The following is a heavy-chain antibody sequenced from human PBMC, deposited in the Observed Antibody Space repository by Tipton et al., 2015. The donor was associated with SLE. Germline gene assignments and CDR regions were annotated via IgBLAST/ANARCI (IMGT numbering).Heavy chain of an antibody. D-gene: IGHD4-23*01. Sequence: TLSLTCTVSGGSISSYYRRWFRQPAGKGLEWIGRIYTSGSTNYNPSLKSRVTMSVDTSKNQFSLKLSSVTAADTAVYYCARDDREGGNPSDWYLDLWGRGTLVTVSS. V-gene: IGHV4-4*07. CDR2: IYTSGST. CDR1: GGSISSYY. CDR3: ARDDREGGNPSDWYLDL. J-gene: IGHJ2*01.